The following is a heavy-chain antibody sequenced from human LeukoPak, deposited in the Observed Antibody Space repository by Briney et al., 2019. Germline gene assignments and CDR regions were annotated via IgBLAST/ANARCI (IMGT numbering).Heavy chain of an antibody. CDR1: GGSISRYY. CDR3: ARAYGDYERGEYYGMDV. V-gene: IGHV4-59*01. J-gene: IGHJ6*02. Sequence: SETLSLTCTVSGGSISRYYWSWIRQPPGKRLEWIGYIYYGGITNYNPSLKSRVTISVDTSKNQFSLKLSSVTAADTAVYYCARAYGDYERGEYYGMDVWGQGTTVTVSS. D-gene: IGHD4-17*01. CDR2: IYYGGIT.